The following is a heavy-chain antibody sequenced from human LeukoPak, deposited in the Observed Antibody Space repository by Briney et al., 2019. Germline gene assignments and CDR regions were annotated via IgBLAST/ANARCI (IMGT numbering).Heavy chain of an antibody. J-gene: IGHJ4*02. CDR1: GLIFSTFP. CDR2: ISSSSGYI. CDR3: ARGYGDYGKYYFDS. D-gene: IGHD4-17*01. V-gene: IGHV3-21*01. Sequence: RWSLRLSCAASGLIFSTFPMNGVRQAPGKGLEWVSSISSSSGYIYYADSVKGRFTISRANAKNSLYLQMNSLRAEDTAVYYCARGYGDYGKYYFDSWGQGTLVTVSS.